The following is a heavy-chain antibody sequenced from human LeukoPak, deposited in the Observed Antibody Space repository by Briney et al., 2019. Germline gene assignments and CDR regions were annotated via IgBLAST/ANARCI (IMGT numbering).Heavy chain of an antibody. CDR2: INHSGST. Sequence: SETLSLTCAVYGESFGGYRWSWIRQPPGKGLEWIGEINHSGSTNYNPSLKSRVTISVDTSKNQFSLKLSSVTAADTAVYYCAIEFGPSSSWPFSYWGRGTLVTVSS. J-gene: IGHJ4*02. V-gene: IGHV4-34*01. D-gene: IGHD6-13*01. CDR1: GESFGGYR. CDR3: AIEFGPSSSWPFSY.